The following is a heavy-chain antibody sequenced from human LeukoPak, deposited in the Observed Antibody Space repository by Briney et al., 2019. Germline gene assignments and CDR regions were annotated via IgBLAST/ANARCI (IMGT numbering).Heavy chain of an antibody. Sequence: PGGSLRLSCAASGFTFSSYGMYWVRQAPGKGLEWVAVISYDGSNKYYEDSVKGRFTISRDNSKNTLYLQMNSLRAEDTAVYYCAKGRVDYYDSSDAFDIWGQGTMVTVSS. D-gene: IGHD3-22*01. CDR2: ISYDGSNK. J-gene: IGHJ3*02. CDR1: GFTFSSYG. V-gene: IGHV3-30*18. CDR3: AKGRVDYYDSSDAFDI.